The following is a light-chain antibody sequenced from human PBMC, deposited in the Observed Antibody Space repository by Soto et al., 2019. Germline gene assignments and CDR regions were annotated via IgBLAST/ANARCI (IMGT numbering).Light chain of an antibody. CDR2: EVS. J-gene: IGLJ1*01. V-gene: IGLV2-14*01. CDR3: SSYAGSSNV. CDR1: SSDINTSRY. Sequence: QSALTQPASVSGSPGQSITISCIGASSDINTSRYVSWYQQHPGKAPKLLIYEVSIRPSGVSSRFSGSKSANTASLTISGLQPEDEADYFCSSYAGSSNVFGTGTKLTVL.